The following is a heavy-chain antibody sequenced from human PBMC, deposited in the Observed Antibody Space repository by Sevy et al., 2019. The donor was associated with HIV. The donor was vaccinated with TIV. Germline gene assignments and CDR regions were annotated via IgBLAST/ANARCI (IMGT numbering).Heavy chain of an antibody. CDR2: IYYSGST. D-gene: IGHD3-3*01. J-gene: IGHJ4*02. Sequence: SETLSLTCTVSGGSISSYYWSWIRQPPGKGLEWIGYIYYSGSTNYNPSLKSRVTISVDTSKNQFSLKLSSVTAADTAVYYCARAGGFWSGYYDFDYWGQRTLVTYSS. CDR1: GGSISSYY. V-gene: IGHV4-59*01. CDR3: ARAGGFWSGYYDFDY.